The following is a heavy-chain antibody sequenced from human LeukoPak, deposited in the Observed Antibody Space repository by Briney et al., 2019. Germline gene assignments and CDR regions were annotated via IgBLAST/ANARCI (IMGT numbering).Heavy chain of an antibody. V-gene: IGHV3-30*02. J-gene: IGHJ6*03. CDR1: GLTFSGYG. Sequence: AGGSLRLSCPASGLTFSGYGMPWARKAPGKGLEWVAYIKYDGSSEQYAHSVKGRFRISRDSSKNILYLQMNSLRAEDTAVYYCAKDRCSNGIGCYYYYMDVWGKGTTVTIPS. D-gene: IGHD2-8*01. CDR3: AKDRCSNGIGCYYYYMDV. CDR2: IKYDGSSE.